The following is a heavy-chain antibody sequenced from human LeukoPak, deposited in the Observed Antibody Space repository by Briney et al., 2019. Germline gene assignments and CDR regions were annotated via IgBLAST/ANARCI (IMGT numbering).Heavy chain of an antibody. D-gene: IGHD3-10*01. CDR1: GFTFSSYG. CDR2: ISYDGSNK. Sequence: GGSLRLSCAASGFTFSSYGMHWVRQAPGKGLEWVAVISYDGSNKYYADSVKGRFTISRDNSKNTLYLQMNSLRAEDTAMYYCAKERGGQDWYFDLWGRGALVTVSS. J-gene: IGHJ2*01. CDR3: AKERGGQDWYFDL. V-gene: IGHV3-30*18.